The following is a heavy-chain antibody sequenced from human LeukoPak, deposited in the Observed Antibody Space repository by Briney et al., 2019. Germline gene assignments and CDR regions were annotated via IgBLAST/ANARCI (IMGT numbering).Heavy chain of an antibody. V-gene: IGHV3-23*01. CDR1: GFTFDDYA. D-gene: IGHD3-22*01. CDR3: AKKPYYYDSSGYFFDY. CDR2: ISGSGGST. J-gene: IGHJ4*02. Sequence: PGRSLRLSCAASGFTFDDYAMSWVRQAPGKGLEWVSAISGSGGSTYYADSVKGRFTISRDNSKNTLYLQMNSLRAEDTAVYYCAKKPYYYDSSGYFFDYWGQGTLVTVSS.